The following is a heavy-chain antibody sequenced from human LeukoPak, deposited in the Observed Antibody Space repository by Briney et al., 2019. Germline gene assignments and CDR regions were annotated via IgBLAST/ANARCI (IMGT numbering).Heavy chain of an antibody. CDR2: IYYSGST. V-gene: IGHV4-39*01. Sequence: PSETLSLTCTVSGGSISSSSYYWGWIRQPPGKGLEWIGSIYYSGSTYYNPSLKSRVTISVDTSKNQFSLKLSSVTAADTAVYYWARHAPLNYGMDVWGQGTTVTVSS. J-gene: IGHJ6*02. CDR3: ARHAPLNYGMDV. CDR1: GGSISSSSYY.